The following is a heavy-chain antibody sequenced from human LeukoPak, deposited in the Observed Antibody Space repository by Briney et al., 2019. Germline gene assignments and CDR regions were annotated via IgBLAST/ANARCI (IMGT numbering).Heavy chain of an antibody. CDR2: IYSGGST. CDR3: ARAVSPWDAFDI. V-gene: IGHV3-53*01. J-gene: IGHJ3*02. CDR1: GFTVSSNY. Sequence: GGSLRLSCAASGFTVSSNYMSWVRQAPGKGLEWVSVIYSGGSTYCADSVKGRFTISRDNSKNTLYLQMNSLRAEDTAVYYCARAVSPWDAFDIWGQGTMVTVSS.